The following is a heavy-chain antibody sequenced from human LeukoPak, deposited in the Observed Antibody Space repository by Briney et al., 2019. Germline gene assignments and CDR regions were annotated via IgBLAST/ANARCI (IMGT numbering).Heavy chain of an antibody. V-gene: IGHV4-34*01. CDR3: ARGLDLEGLDY. CDR2: INDSGTT. J-gene: IGHJ4*02. CDR1: GGSFSDYN. Sequence: SETLSLTCAVYGGSFSDYNWTWLRQSPEKGLEWIGEINDSGTTHYNPSLKSRVTISVGTAKHQFSLRMRSLTAADTAVYYCARGLDLEGLDYWGQGTLVTVSS. D-gene: IGHD1-1*01.